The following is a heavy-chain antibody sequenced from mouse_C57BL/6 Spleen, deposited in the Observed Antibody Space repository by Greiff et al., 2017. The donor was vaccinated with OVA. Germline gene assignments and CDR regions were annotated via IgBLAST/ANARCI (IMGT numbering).Heavy chain of an antibody. J-gene: IGHJ1*03. V-gene: IGHV14-2*01. D-gene: IGHD1-1*01. CDR3: ARRRVITTVVDWYFDV. CDR1: GFNIKDYY. Sequence: VQLKESGAELVKPGASVKLSCTASGFNIKDYYMHWVKQRTEQGLEWIGRIDPEDGETKYAPKFQGKATITADTSSNTAYLQLSSLTSEDTAVYYCARRRVITTVVDWYFDVWGTGTTVTVSS. CDR2: IDPEDGET.